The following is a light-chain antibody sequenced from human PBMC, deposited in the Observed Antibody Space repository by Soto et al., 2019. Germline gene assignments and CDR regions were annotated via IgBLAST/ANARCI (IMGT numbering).Light chain of an antibody. V-gene: IGKV1-13*02. CDR3: QQFNSYPIT. Sequence: AIQLTQSPSSLSASVGDRVTITCRASQGIRGALAWYQQKPGKAPKMLIYDVSTLESGVPLRFSGSSSGTDFTLTISSLQPVDFATYYCQQFNSYPITFGRGTRLEIK. CDR2: DVS. J-gene: IGKJ5*01. CDR1: QGIRGA.